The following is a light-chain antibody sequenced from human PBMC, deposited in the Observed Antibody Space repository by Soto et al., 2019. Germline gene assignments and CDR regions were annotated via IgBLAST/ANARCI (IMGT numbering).Light chain of an antibody. V-gene: IGKV1-39*01. Sequence: DIQMTQSPSSLSASVGDSVTITCRASQTSSTYLHWYQQKPGKAPKLLIYDASSLQSGVPSRFSGNGSGRDFTLTISGLQPEDLATYHCQHSHSIPYTFGQGTKLEIK. CDR1: QTSSTY. CDR3: QHSHSIPYT. CDR2: DAS. J-gene: IGKJ2*01.